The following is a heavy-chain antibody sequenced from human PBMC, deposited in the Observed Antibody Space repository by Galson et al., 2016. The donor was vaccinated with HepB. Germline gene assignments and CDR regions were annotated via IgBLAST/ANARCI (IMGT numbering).Heavy chain of an antibody. Sequence: TLSLTCTVSGGSITTGGYSWHWIRQSPGKGLEWIGYIYLSGTTYYNSSLQSRVSMSIDGSNDQFSLRLTSVTAADTAVYYCARVSIDCNADRCQYSDGMDVWGKGTTVTVSS. CDR3: ARVSIDCNADRCQYSDGMDV. D-gene: IGHD2/OR15-2a*01. V-gene: IGHV4-30-2*06. J-gene: IGHJ6*04. CDR1: GGSITTGGYS. CDR2: IYLSGTT.